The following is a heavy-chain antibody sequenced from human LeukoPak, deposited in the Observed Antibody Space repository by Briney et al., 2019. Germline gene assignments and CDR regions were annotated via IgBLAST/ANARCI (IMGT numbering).Heavy chain of an antibody. V-gene: IGHV1-46*01. Sequence: ASVKVSCKASGYTFTSYYMHWVRQAPGQGLEWMGIINPSGGSTSYAQKFQGRVTMTRDTSTSTVYMELSSLRSEDTAVYYCATPGGYCSSTSCYDFRYYYGMDVWGQGTTVTVSS. J-gene: IGHJ6*02. CDR1: GYTFTSYY. CDR3: ATPGGYCSSTSCYDFRYYYGMDV. D-gene: IGHD2-2*01. CDR2: INPSGGST.